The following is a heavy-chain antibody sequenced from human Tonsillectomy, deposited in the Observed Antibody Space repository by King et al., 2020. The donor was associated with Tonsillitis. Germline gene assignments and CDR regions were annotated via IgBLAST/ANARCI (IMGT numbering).Heavy chain of an antibody. J-gene: IGHJ3*02. D-gene: IGHD5-18*01. CDR3: ARDPSGYPSVTDAFDS. CDR2: IKQDGSEK. Sequence: VQLVESGGGLVKPGGSLRLSCAASGFTFSSYWMSWVRQAPGKGLEWVANIKQDGSEKYCVDSVKGRFTISRDNAKNSLYLQMNSLRAEDTAVYYCARDPSGYPSVTDAFDSWGQGTMVTVSS. CDR1: GFTFSSYW. V-gene: IGHV3-7*01.